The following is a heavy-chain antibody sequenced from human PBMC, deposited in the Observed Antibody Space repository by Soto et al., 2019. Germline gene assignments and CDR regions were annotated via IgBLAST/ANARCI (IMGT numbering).Heavy chain of an antibody. J-gene: IGHJ6*02. CDR2: ISSTSRYI. V-gene: IGHV3-21*01. D-gene: IGHD2-2*01. CDR3: AKVTGYCSSSSCRRDYYYYYGMDV. CDR1: GFNFSSYT. Sequence: PGGSLRLSCAASGFNFSSYTMNWVRQAPGKGLEWVSSISSTSRYIYYVDSVKGRFSISRDDAKNSLYLQMNSLRAEDTAVYYCAKVTGYCSSSSCRRDYYYYYGMDVWGQGTTVTVSS.